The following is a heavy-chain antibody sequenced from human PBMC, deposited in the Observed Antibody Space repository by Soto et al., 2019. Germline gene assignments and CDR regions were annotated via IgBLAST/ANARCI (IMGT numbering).Heavy chain of an antibody. V-gene: IGHV4-34*01. CDR2: INHSGST. J-gene: IGHJ4*02. D-gene: IGHD3-10*01. CDR3: ASMVRGVALYYLDY. Sequence: QVQLQQWGAGLLKPSETLSLTCAVYGGSFSGYYWSWIRQPPGKGLEWIGEINHSGSTNYNPSLKSRGTISVDTSKNQCSLKLSSVTAADTAVYYCASMVRGVALYYLDYWGQGTLVTVSS. CDR1: GGSFSGYY.